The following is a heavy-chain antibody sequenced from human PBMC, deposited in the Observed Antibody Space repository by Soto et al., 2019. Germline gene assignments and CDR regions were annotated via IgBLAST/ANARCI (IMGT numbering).Heavy chain of an antibody. D-gene: IGHD3-10*01. V-gene: IGHV1-8*01. CDR3: ARGINYYDSGDDAFDI. CDR1: GYTFTSYD. J-gene: IGHJ3*02. Sequence: QVQLVQSGAEVKKPGASVKVSCKASGYTFTSYDINWVRQATGHGLEWMGWMNPNSGNTGYAQKFQGRVPMTRNTSMSTAYMELSSLRSEDTAVYYCARGINYYDSGDDAFDIWGQGTMVTVSS. CDR2: MNPNSGNT.